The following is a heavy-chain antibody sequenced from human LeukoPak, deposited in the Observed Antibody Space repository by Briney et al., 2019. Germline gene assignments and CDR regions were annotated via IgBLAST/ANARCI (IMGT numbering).Heavy chain of an antibody. CDR3: ATGHPTYSSSWYNWFDP. D-gene: IGHD6-13*01. V-gene: IGHV1-24*01. Sequence: ASVKVSCKVSGYTLTELSMHWVRQAPGKGLERMGGFDPEDGETIYAQKFQGRVTMTEDTSTDTAYMELSSLRSEDTAVYYCATGHPTYSSSWYNWFDPWGQGTLVTVSS. CDR1: GYTLTELS. J-gene: IGHJ5*02. CDR2: FDPEDGET.